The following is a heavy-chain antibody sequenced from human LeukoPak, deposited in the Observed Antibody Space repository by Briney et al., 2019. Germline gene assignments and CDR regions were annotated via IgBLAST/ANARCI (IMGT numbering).Heavy chain of an antibody. V-gene: IGHV3-9*01. CDR2: ISWNSGSI. D-gene: IGHD6-13*01. Sequence: GRSLRLSCAASGFTFDDYAMYWVRQPPGKGLEWVSSISWNSGSIGYADSVKGRFTISRDNAKNSLYLQMNSLRAEDTAFYYCAKDRLCAPQGIEYWGQGTLVTVSS. J-gene: IGHJ4*02. CDR1: GFTFDDYA. CDR3: AKDRLCAPQGIEY.